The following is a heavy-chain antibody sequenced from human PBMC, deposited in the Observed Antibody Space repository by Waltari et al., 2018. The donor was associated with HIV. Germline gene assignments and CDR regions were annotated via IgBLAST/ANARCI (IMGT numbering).Heavy chain of an antibody. J-gene: IGHJ4*02. V-gene: IGHV3-21*04. Sequence: LVESGGGVVKTGGAIRLTFEASGLELRHYSMNWVRQSPMRGLEGVASIRRGNNEKHYLDSVRGRFAISRDISESSVYLQMESLKEDDTATYFCVRDDPGYGPIDYWGQGTLVTV. CDR1: GLELRHYS. CDR3: VRDDPGYGPIDY. CDR2: IRRGNNEK. D-gene: IGHD3-16*01.